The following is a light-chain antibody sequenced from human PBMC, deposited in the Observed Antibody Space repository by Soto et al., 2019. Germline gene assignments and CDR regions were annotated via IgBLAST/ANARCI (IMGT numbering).Light chain of an antibody. CDR1: QSISTW. Sequence: DIQMTQSPSTLSASVGDRVTITCRASQSISTWLAWYQQKPGKPPKLLSYDASSLESGVPSRFGGGGSGTEFTLTISSLQPDEFASYYCQHYINYPWTFGQGTKVEIK. J-gene: IGKJ1*01. CDR2: DAS. V-gene: IGKV1-5*01. CDR3: QHYINYPWT.